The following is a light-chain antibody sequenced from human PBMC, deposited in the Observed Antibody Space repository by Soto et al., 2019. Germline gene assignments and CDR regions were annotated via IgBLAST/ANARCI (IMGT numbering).Light chain of an antibody. V-gene: IGKV3-15*01. CDR1: QHVFSD. Sequence: EILLTQSPATLSVSPGETATLSCRASQHVFSDLAWYQQKPGQAPRLLVYGATTRATDAPAKFRGRGSGTEFSLTISSLQSEDSETYYCQQYRSCPRTFGQGSKVEI. J-gene: IGKJ1*01. CDR2: GAT. CDR3: QQYRSCPRT.